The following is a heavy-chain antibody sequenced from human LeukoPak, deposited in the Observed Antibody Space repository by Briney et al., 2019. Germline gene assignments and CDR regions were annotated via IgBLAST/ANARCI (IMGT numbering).Heavy chain of an antibody. J-gene: IGHJ6*03. CDR1: GGSISSYY. D-gene: IGHD3-3*01. Sequence: PSETLSLTCTVSGGSISSYYWSWIRQPPGKGLEWIGYIYTSGSTNYNPSLKSRVTISVDTSKNQFSLKLSSVTAADTAVYYCASSTPITYYDFWSGLDYYYYMDVWGKGTTVTVSS. V-gene: IGHV4-4*09. CDR2: IYTSGST. CDR3: ASSTPITYYDFWSGLDYYYYMDV.